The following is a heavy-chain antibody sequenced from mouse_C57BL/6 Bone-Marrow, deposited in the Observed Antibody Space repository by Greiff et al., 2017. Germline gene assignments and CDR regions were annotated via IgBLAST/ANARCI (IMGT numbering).Heavy chain of an antibody. CDR2: IRNKANGYTT. J-gene: IGHJ3*01. Sequence: EVKLVESGGGLVQPGGSLSLSCAASGFTFTDYYMSWVRQPPGKALEWLGFIRNKANGYTTEYSGSVKGRFTISRDNSQSILYLQMNALRAEDSATYYCARYDYGFAYWGQGTLVTVSA. V-gene: IGHV7-3*01. CDR3: ARYDYGFAY. D-gene: IGHD2-4*01. CDR1: GFTFTDYY.